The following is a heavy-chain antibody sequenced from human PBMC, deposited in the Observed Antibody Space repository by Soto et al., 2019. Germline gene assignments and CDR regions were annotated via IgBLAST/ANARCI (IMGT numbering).Heavy chain of an antibody. J-gene: IGHJ6*02. Sequence: PGESLKISCKGSGYSFTSYWLSWVRQMPGKGLEWMGRIDPSDSYTNYSPSFQGHVTISADKSISTAYLQWSSLKAPDTAMYYCARRFGCSSTSCYYYYGMDVWGQGTTVTVSS. CDR1: GYSFTSYW. V-gene: IGHV5-10-1*01. CDR2: IDPSDSYT. D-gene: IGHD2-2*01. CDR3: ARRFGCSSTSCYYYYGMDV.